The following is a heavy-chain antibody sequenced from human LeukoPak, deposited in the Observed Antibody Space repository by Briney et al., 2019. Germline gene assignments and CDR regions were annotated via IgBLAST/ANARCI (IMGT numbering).Heavy chain of an antibody. CDR2: IYTSGST. J-gene: IGHJ4*02. V-gene: IGHV4-4*07. D-gene: IGHD1-26*01. Sequence: PSETLSLTCTVSGDSISGYYWSWIRQPAGKGLEWIGRIYTSGSTKYNPSLKSRVTMSVDTYKNQFSLKLSSETAADTAMYYCARDPRYSGSYVTFDYWGQGTLVTVSS. CDR3: ARDPRYSGSYVTFDY. CDR1: GDSISGYY.